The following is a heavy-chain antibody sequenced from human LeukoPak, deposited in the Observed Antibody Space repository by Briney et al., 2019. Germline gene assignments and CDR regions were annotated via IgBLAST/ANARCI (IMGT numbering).Heavy chain of an antibody. CDR2: IYYSGST. CDR1: GGSISSYY. D-gene: IGHD6-13*01. J-gene: IGHJ3*02. V-gene: IGHV4-59*01. CDR3: ARKLSSSWYEDAFDI. Sequence: SETLCLTCAVSGGSISSYYWSWIRQPPGKGLEWVGYIYYSGSTNYNPSLKSRVTISVDTSKNQFSLKLSSVTAADTAVYYCARKLSSSWYEDAFDIWGQGTMVTVSS.